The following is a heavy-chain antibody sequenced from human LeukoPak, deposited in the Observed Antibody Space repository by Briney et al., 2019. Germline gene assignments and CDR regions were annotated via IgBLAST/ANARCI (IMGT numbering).Heavy chain of an antibody. Sequence: SETLSLTCTVSGGSINNYYWSWIRQPAGKGLEWIGRIYSSGNTHYNPSLESRVTMSVDTSKNQFSLKVTYVTAADTAVYYCARTSATGVTFFDYWGQGTLVTVSS. D-gene: IGHD3-10*01. V-gene: IGHV4-4*07. CDR3: ARTSATGVTFFDY. CDR1: GGSINNYY. J-gene: IGHJ4*02. CDR2: IYSSGNT.